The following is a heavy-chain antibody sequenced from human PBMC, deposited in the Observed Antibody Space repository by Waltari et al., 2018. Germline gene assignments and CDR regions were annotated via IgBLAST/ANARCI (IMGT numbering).Heavy chain of an antibody. V-gene: IGHV3-30-3*01. CDR1: GFTFSSYA. CDR2: ISYDGSNK. D-gene: IGHD1-26*01. J-gene: IGHJ4*02. CDR3: ARDRGYFDY. Sequence: QVQLVESGGGVVQPGGSMRPSCAASGFTFSSYAMHWVRQAPGKGVEWVAVISYDGSNKYYADSVKGRFTISRDNSKNTLYLQMNSLRAEDTAVYYCARDRGYFDYWGQGTLVTVSS.